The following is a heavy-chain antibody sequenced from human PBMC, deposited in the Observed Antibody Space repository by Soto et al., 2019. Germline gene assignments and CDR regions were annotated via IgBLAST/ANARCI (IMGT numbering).Heavy chain of an antibody. V-gene: IGHV5-10-1*01. CDR2: IDPSDSYT. D-gene: IGHD6-13*01. CDR1: GYSFTSYW. CDR3: ARQGQQLGFHYGMDV. J-gene: IGHJ6*02. Sequence: PGESLKISCKGSGYSFTSYWISWVRQMPGKGLEWMGRIDPSDSYTNYSPSFQGHVTISADKSISTAYLQWSSLKASDTAMYYCARQGQQLGFHYGMDVWGQGTTVTVSS.